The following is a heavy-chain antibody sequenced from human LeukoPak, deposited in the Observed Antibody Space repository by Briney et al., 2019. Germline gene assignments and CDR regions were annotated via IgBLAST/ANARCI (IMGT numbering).Heavy chain of an antibody. Sequence: GGSLRLSCAASGFTFSTYVMSWVRQAPGKGLEWVSTISSSGDRTYYADSVKGRFTITRDNSKNILFLQMNNLRAEDTAVYSCAKDQPNIFIFGAFQHWGQGSLVTVSS. CDR1: GFTFSTYV. CDR2: ISSSGDRT. J-gene: IGHJ1*01. D-gene: IGHD3/OR15-3a*01. CDR3: AKDQPNIFIFGAFQH. V-gene: IGHV3-23*01.